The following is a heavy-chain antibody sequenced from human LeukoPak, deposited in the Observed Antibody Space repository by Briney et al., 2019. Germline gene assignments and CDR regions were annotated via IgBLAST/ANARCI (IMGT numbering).Heavy chain of an antibody. CDR2: ILHTGPT. Sequence: KPSETLSLTCAVSGVSITDNWWSWVRQPPGKGLEWSGEILHTGPTNFNPSLKSRVTISMDKSKNQLSLRLNSVTAADTAIYYCVRGGTYYLPYWGQGILVTVSS. J-gene: IGHJ4*02. D-gene: IGHD1-26*01. V-gene: IGHV4-4*02. CDR1: GVSITDNW. CDR3: VRGGTYYLPY.